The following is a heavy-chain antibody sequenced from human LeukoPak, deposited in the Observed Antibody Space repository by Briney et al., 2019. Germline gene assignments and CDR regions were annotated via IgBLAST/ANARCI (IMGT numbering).Heavy chain of an antibody. CDR3: ARTRSYYMDV. Sequence: SETLSLTCTVSGGSISNYYWSWIRQPPGKGLEWIAYIYYSGSTNYNPSLKSRVAISVDTSKNQFSLKLSSVTAADTAVYYCARTRSYYMDVWAKGTTVTVSS. CDR2: IYYSGST. D-gene: IGHD6-19*01. J-gene: IGHJ6*03. V-gene: IGHV4-59*01. CDR1: GGSISNYY.